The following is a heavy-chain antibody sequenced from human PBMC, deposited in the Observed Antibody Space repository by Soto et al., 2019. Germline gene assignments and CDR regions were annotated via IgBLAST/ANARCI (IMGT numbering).Heavy chain of an antibody. D-gene: IGHD2-15*01. V-gene: IGHV4-30-4*01. J-gene: IGHJ5*02. CDR3: ARVVVVAATPGWFDP. CDR1: GGSISSGYYY. CDR2: IYYSGST. Sequence: PSETLSLTCSVSGGSISSGYYYWIWIRHPPGKGLEWIGYIYYSGSTYYNPSLKSRVTISVDTTKNQFSLKLSSVTAADTAVYYCARVVVVAATPGWFDPWGQGTLVTVS.